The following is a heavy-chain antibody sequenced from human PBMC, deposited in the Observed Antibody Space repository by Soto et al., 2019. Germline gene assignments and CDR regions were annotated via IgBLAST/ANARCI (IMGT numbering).Heavy chain of an antibody. V-gene: IGHV3-23*04. CDR1: GFTFSSYS. Sequence: EMQLVESGGGLVKPGGSLRLSCAASGFTFSSYSMNWVRQAPGKGLEWVSSISSSGGSTYYADSVKGQFTISRDNSKNTLYLQMNSLRAEDTAVYYCAKGLYSGSYFDYWGQGTLVTVSS. CDR3: AKGLYSGSYFDY. J-gene: IGHJ4*02. D-gene: IGHD1-26*01. CDR2: ISSSGGST.